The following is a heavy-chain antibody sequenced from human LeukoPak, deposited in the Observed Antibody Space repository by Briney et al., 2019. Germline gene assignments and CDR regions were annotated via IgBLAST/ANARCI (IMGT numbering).Heavy chain of an antibody. CDR1: GGSISSYY. V-gene: IGHV4-59*08. CDR3: ARHYDYYDSSGYYFYYYGMDV. D-gene: IGHD3-22*01. J-gene: IGHJ6*02. Sequence: SETLSLTCTVSGGSISSYYWSWIRQPPGKGLEWIGYIYYSGSTNYNPSLKSRVTISVDTSKNQFSLKLSSVTAADTAVYYCARHYDYYDSSGYYFYYYGMDVWGQGTTVTVSS. CDR2: IYYSGST.